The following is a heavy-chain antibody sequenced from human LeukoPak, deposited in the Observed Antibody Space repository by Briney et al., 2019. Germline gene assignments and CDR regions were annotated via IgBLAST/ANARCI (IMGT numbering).Heavy chain of an antibody. CDR1: GFTFSSYG. CDR3: AKRSGKMATGNFDY. V-gene: IGHV3-30*02. D-gene: IGHD5-24*01. Sequence: PGGSLRLPCAASGFTFSSYGMHWVRQAPGKGLEWVAFIRYDGSNKYYADSVKGRLTISRDNSKNTLYLQMNSLRAEDTAVYYCAKRSGKMATGNFDYWGQGTLVTVSS. J-gene: IGHJ4*02. CDR2: IRYDGSNK.